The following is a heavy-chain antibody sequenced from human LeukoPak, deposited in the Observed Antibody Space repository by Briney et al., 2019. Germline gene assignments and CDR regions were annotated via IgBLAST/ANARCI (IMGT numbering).Heavy chain of an antibody. CDR3: AKEPYGSGSYYNDVGYFDY. V-gene: IGHV3-23*01. CDR2: ISGSGGST. Sequence: PGGSLRLSCAASGFTFSSYAMSWVRQAPGKGLEWVSAISGSGGSTYYADSVKGRFTISRDNSKNTLYLQMNSLRAEDTAVYYCAKEPYGSGSYYNDVGYFDYWGQGTLVTVSS. D-gene: IGHD3-10*01. CDR1: GFTFSSYA. J-gene: IGHJ4*02.